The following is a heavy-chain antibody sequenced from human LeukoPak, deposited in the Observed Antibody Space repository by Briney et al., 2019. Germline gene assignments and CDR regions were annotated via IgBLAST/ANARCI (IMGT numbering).Heavy chain of an antibody. CDR3: VTDRGWLQFDH. CDR1: GVDFSRRW. Sequence: GGSLRLSCAASGVDFSRRWMAWVRQASGKGLEWVAFINPDGSATSRADSVQGRFTISRDNAKNSLNLQMNSLRAEDTAVYYCVTDRGWLQFDHWGQGARVIVSS. D-gene: IGHD5-24*01. CDR2: INPDGSAT. J-gene: IGHJ4*02. V-gene: IGHV3-7*01.